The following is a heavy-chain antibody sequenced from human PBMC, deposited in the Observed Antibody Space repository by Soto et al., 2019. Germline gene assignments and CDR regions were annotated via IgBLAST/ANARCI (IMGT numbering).Heavy chain of an antibody. J-gene: IGHJ4*02. CDR3: ARGGSYYAH. CDR1: GNTHTIYF. D-gene: IGHD3-16*01. V-gene: IGHV1-2*02. CDR2: INSVSGGT. Sequence: ASVKVSCKASGNTHTIYFIHWLRQAPGQGPEWMGWINSVSGGTNYAPRFRGRVSMTRDTSSATAFLDLSGLRSDDTAVYYCARGGSYYAHWGQGSMVTV.